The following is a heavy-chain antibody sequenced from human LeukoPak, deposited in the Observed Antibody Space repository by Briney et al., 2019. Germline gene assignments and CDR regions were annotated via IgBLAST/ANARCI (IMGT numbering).Heavy chain of an antibody. V-gene: IGHV4-61*02. CDR2: IYTSGST. Sequence: SETLSLTCTVSGNSISSGDYYWSWIRQPAGKGLEWIGRIYTSGSTTYNPSLKSRVTISGDTSENQFSLRLSSVTAADTALYYCARDRKYYYHMDVWGKGTTVTVSS. D-gene: IGHD1-14*01. CDR1: GNSISSGDYY. J-gene: IGHJ6*03. CDR3: ARDRKYYYHMDV.